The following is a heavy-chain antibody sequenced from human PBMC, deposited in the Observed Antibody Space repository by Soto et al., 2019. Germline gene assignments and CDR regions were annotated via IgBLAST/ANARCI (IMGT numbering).Heavy chain of an antibody. V-gene: IGHV3-23*01. D-gene: IGHD2-15*01. CDR2: ISASGGNT. CDR1: GFTFSSYA. Sequence: HPGGSLRLSCAASGFTFSSYAMSWVRQAPGEGLEWVSAISASGGNTYYADSVKGRFTISRDNSKNTLHFQMDSLRAEDTAVYYCAKPGYCGDAYCSNWFDPWGQGTLVTVSS. CDR3: AKPGYCGDAYCSNWFDP. J-gene: IGHJ5*02.